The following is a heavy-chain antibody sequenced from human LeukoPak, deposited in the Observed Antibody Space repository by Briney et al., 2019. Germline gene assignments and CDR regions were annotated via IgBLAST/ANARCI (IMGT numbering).Heavy chain of an antibody. V-gene: IGHV1-2*02. Sequence: ASVKVSCKASGYTFTGYYMHWVRQAPGQGLGWMGWINPNSGGTNYAQKFQGRVTITRDTAISTAYMELSRLRSDDTAVYYCARVTYYYYYIDVWGKGTAVTVSS. J-gene: IGHJ6*03. CDR3: ARVTYYYYYIDV. CDR2: INPNSGGT. CDR1: GYTFTGYY.